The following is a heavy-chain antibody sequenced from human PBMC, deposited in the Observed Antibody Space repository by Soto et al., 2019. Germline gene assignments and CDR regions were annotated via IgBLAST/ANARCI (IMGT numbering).Heavy chain of an antibody. CDR1: VDSIVNYY. D-gene: IGHD3-3*01. V-gene: IGHV4-59*01. J-gene: IGHJ3*02. Sequence: SSTLALTCTMSVDSIVNYYWSCIRQNPGKGLEWIGYIHYSGSTWYNPSLKSRVTISVDKSRNQFSLKLSSVTAADTAVYFCAKNLYGYYVNPDIWGQGTMVTVSS. CDR2: IHYSGST. CDR3: AKNLYGYYVNPDI.